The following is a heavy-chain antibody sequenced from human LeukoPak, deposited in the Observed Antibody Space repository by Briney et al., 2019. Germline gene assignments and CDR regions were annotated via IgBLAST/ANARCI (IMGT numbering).Heavy chain of an antibody. CDR1: GESFSGYY. Sequence: SETLSLTCAVYGESFSGYYWSWIRQPPGKGLEWIGEINHSGSTNYNPSLKSRVTISVDTSKNQFSLTLTSLTAADTAVYYCARVRGYYDSSGYDYWGQGTLVTVSS. J-gene: IGHJ4*02. CDR2: INHSGST. CDR3: ARVRGYYDSSGYDY. D-gene: IGHD3-22*01. V-gene: IGHV4-34*01.